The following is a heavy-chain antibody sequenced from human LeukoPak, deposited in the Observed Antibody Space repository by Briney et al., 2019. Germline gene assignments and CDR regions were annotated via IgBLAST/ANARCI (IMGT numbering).Heavy chain of an antibody. Sequence: GGSLRLSCAASGFTLTTYAMGWVRQAPGKGLEWVSGISGSGVPTYYADSVKGRFTISRDTSKNTLYLQMNSLRAEDTAVYYCAKDRSNDVRYFYYYMDVWGKGTTVTVSS. CDR3: AKDRSNDVRYFYYYMDV. V-gene: IGHV3-23*01. J-gene: IGHJ6*03. CDR2: ISGSGVPT. CDR1: GFTLTTYA. D-gene: IGHD1-1*01.